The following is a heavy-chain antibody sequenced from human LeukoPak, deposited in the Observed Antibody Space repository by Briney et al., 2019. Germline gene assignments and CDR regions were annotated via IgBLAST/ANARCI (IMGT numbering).Heavy chain of an antibody. V-gene: IGHV3-7*01. CDR2: IKPDGSEK. CDR1: GFTLSSYW. J-gene: IGHJ4*02. Sequence: GGSLRLSCAASGFTLSSYWMSWVRQAPGKGLEWVANIKPDGSEKYYVDSVKGRFTISRDNAKNSLYLQMNSLRAEDTAVYFCARSRYCSTGSCYVDYWGQGTLVTVSS. CDR3: ARSRYCSTGSCYVDY. D-gene: IGHD2-15*01.